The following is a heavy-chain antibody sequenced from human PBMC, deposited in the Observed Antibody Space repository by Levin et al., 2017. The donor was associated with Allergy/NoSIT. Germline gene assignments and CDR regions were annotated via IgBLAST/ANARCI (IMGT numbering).Heavy chain of an antibody. CDR3: ARRAPTQSSTSWYVHPFDS. Sequence: GKRKKTLTLAGTCSGFSFNTHRVGGGGRRERRGKGMEGIAIISFSSSPRYSPSLKNRLTITKDTSKNQVVRTMTNMDPVDTATYYCARRAPTQSSTSWYVHPFDSWGQGILVTVSS. D-gene: IGHD6-13*01. CDR1: GFSFNTHRVG. V-gene: IGHV2-5*01. J-gene: IGHJ4*02. CDR2: ISFSSSP.